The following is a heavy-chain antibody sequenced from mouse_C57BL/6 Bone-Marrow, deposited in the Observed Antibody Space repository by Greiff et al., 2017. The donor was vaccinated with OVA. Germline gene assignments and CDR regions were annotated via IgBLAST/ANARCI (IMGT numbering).Heavy chain of an antibody. CDR2: IDPSDSYT. J-gene: IGHJ2*01. V-gene: IGHV1-50*01. D-gene: IGHD1-1*01. Sequence: QVQLQQPGAELVKPGASVKLSCKASGYTFTSYWMQWVKQRPGQGLEWIGEIDPSDSYTNYNQKFKGKATLTVDTSSSTAYMPLSSLTSEDSAVYYCARDYYYSSAPFDYWGQGTTLTVSS. CDR1: GYTFTSYW. CDR3: ARDYYYSSAPFDY.